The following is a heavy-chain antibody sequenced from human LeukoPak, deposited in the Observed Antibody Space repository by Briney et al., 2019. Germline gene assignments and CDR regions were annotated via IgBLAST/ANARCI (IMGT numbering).Heavy chain of an antibody. CDR3: AKDPASNYYASGSYYPY. CDR1: GFTFSSYG. Sequence: GGSLRLSCAASGFTFSSYGMHWVRQAPGRGLEWVAVISFDGSNTYYADSVKGRFTISRDNSKNTLYLQMNSLRAEDTAVYYCAKDPASNYYASGSYYPYWGHGTLVTVSS. D-gene: IGHD3-10*01. J-gene: IGHJ4*01. CDR2: ISFDGSNT. V-gene: IGHV3-30*18.